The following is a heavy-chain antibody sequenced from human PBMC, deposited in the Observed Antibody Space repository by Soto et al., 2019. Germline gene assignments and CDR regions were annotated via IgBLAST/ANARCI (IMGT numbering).Heavy chain of an antibody. CDR3: ARAPRWLVTETDPITGSWFDP. CDR2: INHSGST. Sequence: PSETLSLTCAVYGGSFSGYYWSWIRQPPGKGLEWIGEINHSGSTNYNPSLKSRVTISVDTSKNQFSLKLSSVTAADTAVYYCARAPRWLVTETDPITGSWFDPWGQGTLVTVSS. J-gene: IGHJ5*02. CDR1: GGSFSGYY. V-gene: IGHV4-34*01. D-gene: IGHD6-19*01.